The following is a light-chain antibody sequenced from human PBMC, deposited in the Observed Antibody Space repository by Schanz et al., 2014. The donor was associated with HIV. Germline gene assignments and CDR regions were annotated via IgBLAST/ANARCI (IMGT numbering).Light chain of an antibody. CDR1: QSVTNDY. V-gene: IGKV3-20*01. Sequence: EIVLTQSPGTLSLSPGERATLSCRASQSVTNDYLAWYQQKPGQAPRLLIYGVSTRATGIPDRFSGSGSGTDFTLTINRLEPEDFAVYYCQQYGSSPLYTFGQGTRLEIE. CDR3: QQYGSSPLYT. J-gene: IGKJ2*01. CDR2: GVS.